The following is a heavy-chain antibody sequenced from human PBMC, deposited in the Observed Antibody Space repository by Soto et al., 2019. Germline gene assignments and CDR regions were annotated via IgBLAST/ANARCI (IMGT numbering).Heavy chain of an antibody. J-gene: IGHJ4*02. CDR3: ARELTYYYDSSGYSPLLY. V-gene: IGHV1-69*13. D-gene: IGHD3-22*01. Sequence: SVKVSCKASGGTFSSYAISWVRQAPGQGLEWMGGIIPIFGTANYAQKFQGRVTITADESTSTAYMELSSLRSEDTAVYYCARELTYYYDSSGYSPLLYWGQGTLVTVSS. CDR1: GGTFSSYA. CDR2: IIPIFGTA.